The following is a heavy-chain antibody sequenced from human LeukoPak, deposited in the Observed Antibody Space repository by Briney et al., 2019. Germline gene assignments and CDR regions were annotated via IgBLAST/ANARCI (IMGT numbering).Heavy chain of an antibody. CDR3: ARIGSTSWGAEFDY. V-gene: IGHV3-53*04. CDR1: GFTVSSNY. D-gene: IGHD2-2*01. J-gene: IGHJ4*02. CDR2: IYSGGST. Sequence: GGSLRLSCAASGFTVSSNYMSWVRQAPGKGLEWVSVIYSGGSTYYADSVKGRFTTSRHNSKNTLYLQMNSLRAEDTAVYYCARIGSTSWGAEFDYWGQGTLVTVS.